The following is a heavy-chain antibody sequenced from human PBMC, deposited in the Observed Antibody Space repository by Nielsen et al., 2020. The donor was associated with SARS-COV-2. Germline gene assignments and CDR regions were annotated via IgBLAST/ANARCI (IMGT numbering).Heavy chain of an antibody. CDR3: ASYGDYLDY. CDR2: ISWNSGSI. Sequence: ISCAASGFTFDDYAMHWVRQAPGKGLEWVSGISWNSGSIGYADSVKGRFTISRDNAKNSLYLQMNSLRAEDTALYYCASYGDYLDYWGQGTLVTVSS. V-gene: IGHV3-9*01. CDR1: GFTFDDYA. D-gene: IGHD4-17*01. J-gene: IGHJ4*02.